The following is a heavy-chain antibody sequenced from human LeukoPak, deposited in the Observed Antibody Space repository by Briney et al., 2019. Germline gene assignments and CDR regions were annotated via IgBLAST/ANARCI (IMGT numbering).Heavy chain of an antibody. CDR1: GYTFTDYY. D-gene: IGHD3-22*01. CDR3: ARAGPHYYDLNAFDI. Sequence: ASVKVSCKASGYTFTDYYIHWMRQAPGQGLEWMGWINPDSGGTSYAQKFQGRVTMTRDTSISTVYVELSRLRSDDTAVYYCARAGPHYYDLNAFDIWGQGTMVTVSS. J-gene: IGHJ3*02. V-gene: IGHV1-2*02. CDR2: INPDSGGT.